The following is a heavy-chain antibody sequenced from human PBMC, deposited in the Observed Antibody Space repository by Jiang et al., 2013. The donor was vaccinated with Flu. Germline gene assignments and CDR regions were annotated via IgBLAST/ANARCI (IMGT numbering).Heavy chain of an antibody. V-gene: IGHV1-18*01. CDR3: TTHSNYNWDYY. Sequence: GAEVKKPGASVQVPCKASGYTFTNYGFTWVRQAPGQGLEWMGWISAYNGNTKYAQNLQGRVTMTTDTSTSTAYMNLGSLRSDDTAVYYCTTHSNYNWDYYWGQGTLVTVSS. J-gene: IGHJ4*02. CDR1: GYTFTNYG. D-gene: IGHD4-11*01. CDR2: ISAYNGNT.